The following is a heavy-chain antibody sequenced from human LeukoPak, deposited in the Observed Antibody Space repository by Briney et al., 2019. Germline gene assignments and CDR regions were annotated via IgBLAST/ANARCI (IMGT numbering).Heavy chain of an antibody. D-gene: IGHD3-3*01. Sequence: GGSLRLSCAASGFTFSSYEMNWVRQAPGKGLEWVSYISSSGSTIYYADSVKGRFTISRDNAKNSLYLQMNSLRAEDTAVYYCARRASYDFWSGYYPIDYWGQGTLVTVSS. CDR3: ARRASYDFWSGYYPIDY. J-gene: IGHJ4*02. CDR2: ISSSGSTI. V-gene: IGHV3-48*03. CDR1: GFTFSSYE.